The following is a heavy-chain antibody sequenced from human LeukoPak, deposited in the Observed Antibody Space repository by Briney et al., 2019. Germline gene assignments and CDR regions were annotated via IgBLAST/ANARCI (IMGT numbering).Heavy chain of an antibody. CDR2: LSFDGAHK. Sequence: ERALRLSCAASGFTFRHYAVHWVRQAPGRGLEWVAVLSFDGAHKYYAESVKGRFTISKDNSNNTLFLQMDSLRLEDKALYYCVRARAGGLDYWGQGTLVTVSS. J-gene: IGHJ4*02. V-gene: IGHV3-30*04. CDR1: GFTFRHYA. D-gene: IGHD3-16*01. CDR3: VRARAGGLDY.